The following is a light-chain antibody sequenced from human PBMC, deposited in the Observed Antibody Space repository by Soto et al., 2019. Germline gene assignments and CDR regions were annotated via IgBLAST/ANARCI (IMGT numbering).Light chain of an antibody. V-gene: IGLV1-44*01. Sequence: QSVLTQPPSASGTPGQSVTISCSGNSSNIGNNPVNWYQQLPGTAPKRLIYSSNQRPSGVPYRISGSKSGASASLAITGLQSDDEADYYCGTWDDSLKSYMFGGGTKLTVL. CDR2: SSN. J-gene: IGLJ3*02. CDR1: SSNIGNNP. CDR3: GTWDDSLKSYM.